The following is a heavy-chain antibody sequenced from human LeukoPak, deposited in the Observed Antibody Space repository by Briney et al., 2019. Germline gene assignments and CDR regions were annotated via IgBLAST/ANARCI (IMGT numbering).Heavy chain of an antibody. Sequence: ASVKVSCKASGYTFTSYGISWVRQAPGQGLEWMGWISAYNGNTNYAQKLQGRVTMTTDTSTSTAYMELRSLRSDDTAVYYCARKGGGYPSYYYYGMDVWGQGTTVTVSS. CDR3: ARKGGGYPSYYYYGMDV. V-gene: IGHV1-18*01. CDR2: ISAYNGNT. CDR1: GYTFTSYG. J-gene: IGHJ6*02. D-gene: IGHD3-22*01.